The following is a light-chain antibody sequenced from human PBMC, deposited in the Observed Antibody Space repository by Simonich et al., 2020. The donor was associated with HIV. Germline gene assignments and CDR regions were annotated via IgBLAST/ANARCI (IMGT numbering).Light chain of an antibody. J-gene: IGKJ4*01. CDR2: DAS. Sequence: DIQMTQSPSTLSASVGDRVTITCRASQSISSWLAWYQQKPGKAPKRLIYDASNLETGVPSRFSGSGSGTDFTFTISSLQPEDIATYYCQQYDNLPPLTFGGGTKVEIK. V-gene: IGKV1-33*01. CDR3: QQYDNLPPLT. CDR1: QSISSW.